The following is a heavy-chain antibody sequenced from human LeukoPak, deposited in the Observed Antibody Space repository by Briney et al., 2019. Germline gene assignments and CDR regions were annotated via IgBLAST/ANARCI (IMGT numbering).Heavy chain of an antibody. Sequence: GGSLRLSCAASGFTFSDYSMNWVRQAPGKGLEWISYIGGRGDGISYADSVKGRFIVSRDNAKNSLFLQMNRLRGEDTAIYFCAREIPGRIAADCWGQGTLITVSS. CDR2: IGGRGDGI. CDR1: GFTFSDYS. CDR3: AREIPGRIAADC. J-gene: IGHJ4*02. V-gene: IGHV3-48*01. D-gene: IGHD2-15*01.